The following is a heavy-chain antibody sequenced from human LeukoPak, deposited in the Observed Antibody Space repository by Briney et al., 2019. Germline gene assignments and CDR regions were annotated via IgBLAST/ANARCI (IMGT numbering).Heavy chain of an antibody. Sequence: GGSLRLSCAASGFSFSGSSMHWVRQPSGKGLEWVGRIRSQAHSYATGYSASVKGRFTISRDDSKNTAYLQMDSLKTEGTAVYFCTRLKHTNWSWYFDLWGRGTLVTVSS. J-gene: IGHJ2*01. CDR2: IRSQAHSYAT. V-gene: IGHV3-73*01. D-gene: IGHD1-1*01. CDR1: GFSFSGSS. CDR3: TRLKHTNWSWYFDL.